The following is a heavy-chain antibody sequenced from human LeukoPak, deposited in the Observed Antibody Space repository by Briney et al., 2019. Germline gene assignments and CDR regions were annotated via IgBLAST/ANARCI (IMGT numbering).Heavy chain of an antibody. CDR1: GGTFSSYA. Sequence: GASVKVSCKASGGTFSSYAISWVRQAPGQGLEWMGGIIPIFGTANYAQKFQGRVTITADESTSTAYMELSSLRSEDTAVYYCAVPYYYDSSGYYSPWGQGTLVTVSS. D-gene: IGHD3-22*01. V-gene: IGHV1-69*13. CDR2: IIPIFGTA. CDR3: AVPYYYDSSGYYSP. J-gene: IGHJ5*02.